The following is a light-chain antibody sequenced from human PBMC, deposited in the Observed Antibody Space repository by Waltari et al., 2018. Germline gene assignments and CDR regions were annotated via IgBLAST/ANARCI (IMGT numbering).Light chain of an antibody. Sequence: ETVLTQSPATLSVSPGDRATLSCRASQSISTYLAWDQHRPGQAPRLLIHDASTRATGIPARFSGSGSGTDFTLTISGLQSEDFAVYYCQQYNHWPRTFGQGTKVDIK. CDR1: QSISTY. CDR2: DAS. J-gene: IGKJ1*01. V-gene: IGKV3-15*01. CDR3: QQYNHWPRT.